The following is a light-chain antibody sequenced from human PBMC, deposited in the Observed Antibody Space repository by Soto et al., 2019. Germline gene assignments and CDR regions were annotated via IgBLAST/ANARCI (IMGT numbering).Light chain of an antibody. Sequence: SYELTQPPSVSVAPGQTATITCGGSNIGSKSVHWYQQKPGQAPVLVVFDDSDRPSGIPGRFSGSNFGETATLTITGLQAEDEADYYCQSYDGTLSGSYVFGIGTKLTVL. CDR3: QSYDGTLSGSYV. J-gene: IGLJ1*01. CDR1: NIGSKS. V-gene: IGLV3-21*02. CDR2: DDS.